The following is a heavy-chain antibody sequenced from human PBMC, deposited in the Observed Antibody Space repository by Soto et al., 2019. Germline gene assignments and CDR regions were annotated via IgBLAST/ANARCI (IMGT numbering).Heavy chain of an antibody. CDR1: GFTFSRYG. CDR3: ARAPQQRLADSYYYGMDV. D-gene: IGHD6-25*01. V-gene: IGHV3-21*02. CDR2: ISGLSSYI. J-gene: IGHJ6*02. Sequence: EVQLVESGGGLVKPGGSLRLYCAASGFTFSRYGMNWVRQAPGKGLELVSSISGLSSYIYYADSVKGRFTVSRDNAKNALYVQMNSLRAEDTAVYYCARAPQQRLADSYYYGMDVWGQGTTSSSP.